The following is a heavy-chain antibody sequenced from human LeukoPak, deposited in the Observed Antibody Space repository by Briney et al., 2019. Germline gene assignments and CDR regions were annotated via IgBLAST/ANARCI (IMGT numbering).Heavy chain of an antibody. CDR1: GFTFSSYS. D-gene: IGHD3-16*01. J-gene: IGHJ5*02. V-gene: IGHV3-21*04. CDR2: ISSSSSYI. CDR3: ANGGYPNNWFDP. Sequence: PGGSLRLSCAASGFTFSSYSMNWVRQAPGKGLEWVSSISSSSSYIYYADSVKGRFTISRDNSKNTLYLQMNSLRAEDTAVYYCANGGYPNNWFDPWGQGTLVTVSS.